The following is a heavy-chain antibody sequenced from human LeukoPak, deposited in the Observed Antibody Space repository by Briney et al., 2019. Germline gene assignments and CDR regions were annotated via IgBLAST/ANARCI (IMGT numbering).Heavy chain of an antibody. V-gene: IGHV3-30*18. D-gene: IGHD3-3*01. Sequence: GGSLRLSCAASGFTFSNYGLHWVRQAPGKGLEWVALISYDGRSNKYYADSVKGRFTISRDNAKNTLYLQMNSLRPEDTALYYCAKDKDFWSGYYRGVPYYYGLDVWGQGTTVTVSS. CDR1: GFTFSNYG. CDR2: ISYDGRSNK. CDR3: AKDKDFWSGYYRGVPYYYGLDV. J-gene: IGHJ6*02.